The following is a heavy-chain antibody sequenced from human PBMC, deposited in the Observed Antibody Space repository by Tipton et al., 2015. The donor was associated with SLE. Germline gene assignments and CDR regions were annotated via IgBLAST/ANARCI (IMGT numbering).Heavy chain of an antibody. Sequence: GSLRLSCAASGFTFSSHWMHWVRQAPGKGLVWVSRVNSEGSGTRYADSVKGRFTISRDNAKNSLYLQMNSLRAEDTAVYYCAGELRYFDWLSPSYGMDVWGQGTTVTVSS. V-gene: IGHV3-74*01. CDR1: GFTFSSHW. CDR2: VNSEGSGT. CDR3: AGELRYFDWLSPSYGMDV. J-gene: IGHJ6*02. D-gene: IGHD3-9*01.